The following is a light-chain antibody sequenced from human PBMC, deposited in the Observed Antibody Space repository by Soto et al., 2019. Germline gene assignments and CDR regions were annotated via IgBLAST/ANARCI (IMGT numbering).Light chain of an antibody. J-gene: IGLJ2*01. CDR3: SSYTSSATLI. V-gene: IGLV2-14*01. CDR2: EVT. CDR1: SSDVGGYNY. Sequence: QSALTQPASVSGSLGQSITISCSGTSSDVGGYNYVSWYQQHPGEAPKLVIYEVTNRPSGVSYRFSGSKSGNTASLTISGLQAEDEADYYCSSYTSSATLIFGGGTKLTVL.